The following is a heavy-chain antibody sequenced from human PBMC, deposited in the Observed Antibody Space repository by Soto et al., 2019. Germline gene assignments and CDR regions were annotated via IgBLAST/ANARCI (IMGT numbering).Heavy chain of an antibody. D-gene: IGHD3-3*01. V-gene: IGHV3-66*01. J-gene: IGHJ6*03. CDR3: ESASYVSLRVVPYYYMDV. CDR2: IYFGGST. Sequence: EVQLVESGGGLVQPGGSVRLSCAASGFTVSSNYMSWVRQAPGKGLGWISGIYFGGSTYYADSVKGRFPMSRDNSTNPMYLQVNSLRAEDTAKYDCESASYVSLRVVPYYYMDVWGTGTAVTVSS. CDR1: GFTVSSNY.